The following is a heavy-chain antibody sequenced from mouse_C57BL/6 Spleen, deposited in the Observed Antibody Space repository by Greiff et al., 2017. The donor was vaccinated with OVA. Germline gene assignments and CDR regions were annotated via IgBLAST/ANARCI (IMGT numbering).Heavy chain of an antibody. CDR2: INPNNGGT. D-gene: IGHD2-4*01. J-gene: IGHJ3*01. CDR1: GYTFTDYN. V-gene: IGHV1-18*01. Sequence: EVQVVESGPELVKPGASVKIPCKASGYTFTDYNMDWVKQSHGKSLEWIGDINPNNGGTIYNQKFKGKATLTVDKSSSTAYMELRSLTSEDTAVYYCARADYGAWFAYWGQGTLVTVSA. CDR3: ARADYGAWFAY.